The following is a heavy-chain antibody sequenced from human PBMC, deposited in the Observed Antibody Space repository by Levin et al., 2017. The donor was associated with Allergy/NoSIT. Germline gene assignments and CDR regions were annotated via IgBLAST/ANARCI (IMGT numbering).Heavy chain of an antibody. CDR1: GALISSGYY. V-gene: IGHV4-38-2*01. Sequence: PSETLSLTCAVSGALISSGYYWAWIRQSPGRGLEWIGTIYQSGSPYYNSSLKRRVTVSVDTSKNQLSLQMRSLTAADTAIYFCARLGASRTLSMAYYFYGMDVWGHGTSVTVSS. CDR2: IYQSGSP. D-gene: IGHD4/OR15-4a*01. J-gene: IGHJ6*02. CDR3: ARLGASRTLSMAYYFYGMDV.